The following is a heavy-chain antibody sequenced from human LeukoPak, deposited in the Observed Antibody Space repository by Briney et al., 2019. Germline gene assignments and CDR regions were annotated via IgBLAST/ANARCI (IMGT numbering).Heavy chain of an antibody. CDR2: MNPNSGNT. Sequence: ASVKVSCKASGYTFTSYDINWVRQATGQGLEWMGWMNPNSGNTGYAQKFQGRVTMTRNTSINTAYMKLSSLRSEDTAVYYCARGHNSYYYGSSGYLDYWGQGTLVTVSS. CDR3: ARGHNSYYYGSSGYLDY. D-gene: IGHD3-22*01. CDR1: GYTFTSYD. V-gene: IGHV1-8*01. J-gene: IGHJ4*02.